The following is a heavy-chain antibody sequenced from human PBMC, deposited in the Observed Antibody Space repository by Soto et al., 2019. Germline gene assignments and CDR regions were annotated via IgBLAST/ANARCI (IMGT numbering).Heavy chain of an antibody. J-gene: IGHJ4*02. V-gene: IGHV3-23*01. D-gene: IGHD6-19*01. CDR1: GFTFSSYA. CDR2: ISGSGVST. CDR3: ANEAGYSSGWDTFDY. Sequence: EVQLLESGGGLVQPGGSLRLSCVAFGFTFSSYAMSWVRQAPGKGLEWVSAISGSGVSTYYADSVKGRFTISRDNSKNTLYLQMNSLRAEDTAVYYCANEAGYSSGWDTFDYGGQGTLVTVSS.